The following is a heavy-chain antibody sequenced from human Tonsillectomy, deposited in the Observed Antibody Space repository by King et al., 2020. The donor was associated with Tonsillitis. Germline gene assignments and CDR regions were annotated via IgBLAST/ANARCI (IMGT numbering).Heavy chain of an antibody. CDR1: GFTFSSYS. D-gene: IGHD3-22*01. CDR2: ISSSSSTI. Sequence: VQLVESGGGLVQPGGSLRLSCAASGFTFSSYSMNWVRQAPGKGLEWVSYISSSSSTIYYADSVKGRFTISRDNAKNSLYLQMNSLRDEDTAVYYCARDPRYYDSSGDFDYWGQGTLVTVSS. CDR3: ARDPRYYDSSGDFDY. J-gene: IGHJ4*02. V-gene: IGHV3-48*02.